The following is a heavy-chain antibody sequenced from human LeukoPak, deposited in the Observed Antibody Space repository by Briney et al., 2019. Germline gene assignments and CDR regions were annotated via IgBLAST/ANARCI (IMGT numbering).Heavy chain of an antibody. D-gene: IGHD2-21*02. CDR2: IYPDDSDT. CDR1: RHSFHSQW. CDR3: ARRGDSDFRID. Sequence: GESLKISCKGPRHSFHSQWIGWVRQMPGKGLEWMGIIYPDDSDTRYSPSFQGQVTISADKSISTAYLQWNSLEASDSAIYYCARRGDSDFRIDWGQGALVTVSS. V-gene: IGHV5-51*01. J-gene: IGHJ4*02.